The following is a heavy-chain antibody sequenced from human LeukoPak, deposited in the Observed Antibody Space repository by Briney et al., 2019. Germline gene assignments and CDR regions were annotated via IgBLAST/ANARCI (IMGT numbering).Heavy chain of an antibody. J-gene: IGHJ4*02. D-gene: IGHD3-10*01. CDR3: ARERYMVRGVILPDY. V-gene: IGHV4-34*01. CDR1: GGSFSGYY. CDR2: IYYSGST. Sequence: KPSETLSLTCAVYGGSFSGYYWSWIRQPPGKGLEWIGSIYYSGSTHYNPSLKSRVTISVDTSKNQFSLKLSSVTAAYTAVYYCARERYMVRGVILPDYWGQVTLVTVSS.